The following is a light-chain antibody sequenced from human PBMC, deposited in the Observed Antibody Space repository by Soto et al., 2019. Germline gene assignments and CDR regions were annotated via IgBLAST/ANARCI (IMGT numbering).Light chain of an antibody. CDR3: AAWDDSLSGRV. CDR1: SSNIGSNY. J-gene: IGLJ3*02. CDR2: SNN. Sequence: QAVVTQPPSASGTPGQSVTISCSGSSSNIGSNYVYWYQQLPGTAPKLLIYSNNQRPSGVPDRFSGSKSGTSASLAISGLRSEDEADYYCAAWDDSLSGRVFGGGTKLTVL. V-gene: IGLV1-47*02.